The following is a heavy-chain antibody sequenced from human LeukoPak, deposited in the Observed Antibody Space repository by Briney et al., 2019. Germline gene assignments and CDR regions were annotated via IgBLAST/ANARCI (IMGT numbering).Heavy chain of an antibody. CDR3: ARDRGYKLDP. V-gene: IGHV4-59*01. J-gene: IGHJ5*02. D-gene: IGHD5-24*01. CDR1: GGSISSNY. Sequence: SETLSLTCTVSGGSISSNYWSWIRQPPGKGLEWIGYIYYSGSTNYNPSLKSRVTISVDTSKNQFSLKLSSVTAADTAVYYCARDRGYKLDPWGQGTLVTVSS. CDR2: IYYSGST.